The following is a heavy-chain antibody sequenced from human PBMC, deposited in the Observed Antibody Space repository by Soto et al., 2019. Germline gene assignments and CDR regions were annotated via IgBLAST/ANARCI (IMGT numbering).Heavy chain of an antibody. D-gene: IGHD1-26*01. V-gene: IGHV3-30*04. Sequence: QVQLVESGGGVVQSGTSLRLSCAASGFTFSSYALHWVRQAPGKGLEWVAFISYDAKNKYYADSVKGRFTISRDTSKNTLYLQMNSLRPEDTAVYYCTRESPYGGSYPLGYWGQGTLVTVSS. CDR2: ISYDAKNK. CDR3: TRESPYGGSYPLGY. J-gene: IGHJ4*02. CDR1: GFTFSSYA.